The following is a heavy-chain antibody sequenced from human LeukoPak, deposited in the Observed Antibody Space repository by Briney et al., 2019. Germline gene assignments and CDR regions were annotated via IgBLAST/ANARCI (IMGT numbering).Heavy chain of an antibody. CDR2: INHSGST. D-gene: IGHD6-13*01. V-gene: IGHV4-34*01. Sequence: SQTLSLTCAVYVGSFIGYYWSWIRQPPGKGVEGIGEINHSGSTNYNPSLQSRVTISVDTSKIQFSLKMGSVTAADTAVYCCHYSSSWYPRYYYYGMDVWGKGTTVTVSS. CDR3: HYSSSWYPRYYYYGMDV. CDR1: VGSFIGYY. J-gene: IGHJ6*04.